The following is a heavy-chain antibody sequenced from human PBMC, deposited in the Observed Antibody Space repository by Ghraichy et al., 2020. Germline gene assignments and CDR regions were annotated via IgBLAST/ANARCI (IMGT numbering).Heavy chain of an antibody. Sequence: SETLSLTCTVAGASITSYYWTWIRQPPGKGLEWIGYMYHSGSSNYNPSLKSRVIISVDTSKNKFSLKLRSVTAADTAIYYCAGDRGSGWGLDSWGQGTLVTVSS. CDR3: AGDRGSGWGLDS. D-gene: IGHD6-19*01. V-gene: IGHV4-59*01. CDR1: GASITSYY. CDR2: MYHSGSS. J-gene: IGHJ4*02.